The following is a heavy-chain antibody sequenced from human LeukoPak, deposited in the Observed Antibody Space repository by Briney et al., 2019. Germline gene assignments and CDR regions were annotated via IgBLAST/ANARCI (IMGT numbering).Heavy chain of an antibody. Sequence: GGSLRLSCAASGFTFSSYNMNWVRQAPGKGLEWVSYISSGTSTIYYADSVKGRFTISRDNAKNSLYLQMNSLRAEDTAVYYCARDPSDYWGQGTLVTVSS. CDR3: ARDPSDY. V-gene: IGHV3-48*01. CDR2: ISSGTSTI. CDR1: GFTFSSYN. J-gene: IGHJ4*02.